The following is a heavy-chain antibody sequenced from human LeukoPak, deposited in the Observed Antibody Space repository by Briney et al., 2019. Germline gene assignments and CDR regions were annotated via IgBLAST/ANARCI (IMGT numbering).Heavy chain of an antibody. D-gene: IGHD3-16*01. V-gene: IGHV1-2*02. Sequence: GASVKVSCKTSAYSFTPYAMHWVRQAPGQGLEWMGWINPNSGGTNYAQKFQGRVTMTRDTSISTAYMELSRLRSDDTAVYYCARDPGVGGGFDYWGQGTLVTVSS. CDR3: ARDPGVGGGFDY. J-gene: IGHJ4*02. CDR2: INPNSGGT. CDR1: AYSFTPYA.